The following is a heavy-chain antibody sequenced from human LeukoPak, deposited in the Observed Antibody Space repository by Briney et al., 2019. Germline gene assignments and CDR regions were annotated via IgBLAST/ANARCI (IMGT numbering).Heavy chain of an antibody. D-gene: IGHD3-22*01. J-gene: IGHJ4*02. CDR1: GGSVSSGGYS. Sequence: PSETLSLTCAVSGGSVSSGGYSWSWIRQPPGKGLEWIGYIYHSGSTYYNPSLKSRVTISVDRSKNQFSLKLSSVTAADTAMYYCARMSYYDSSGFYLYYFDYWGQGTLVTVSS. V-gene: IGHV4-30-2*01. CDR2: IYHSGST. CDR3: ARMSYYDSSGFYLYYFDY.